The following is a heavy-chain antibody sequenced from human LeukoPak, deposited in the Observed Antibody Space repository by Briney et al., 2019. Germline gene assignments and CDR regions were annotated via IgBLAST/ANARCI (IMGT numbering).Heavy chain of an antibody. CDR2: ISSSSSYI. CDR3: ASLGYCSGVSCYVGNWFDP. Sequence: PGGSLRLSRAASGFTFSSYSMNWVRQAPGKGLEWVSSISSSSSYIYYADSVKGRFTISRDNAKNSLYLQMNSLRAEDTAVYYCASLGYCSGVSCYVGNWFDPWGEGTLVTVSS. V-gene: IGHV3-21*01. J-gene: IGHJ5*02. CDR1: GFTFSSYS. D-gene: IGHD2-15*01.